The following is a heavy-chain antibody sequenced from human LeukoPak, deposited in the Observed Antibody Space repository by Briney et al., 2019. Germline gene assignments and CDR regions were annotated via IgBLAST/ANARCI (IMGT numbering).Heavy chain of an antibody. CDR1: GFSFSSYA. D-gene: IGHD5-24*01. J-gene: IGHJ4*02. CDR2: ISGSDGST. Sequence: GGSLRLSCAASGFSFSSYAMSWVRQAPGKGLEWVSGISGSDGSTYCTDSVKGRFTISRDNSKNTLYLQMISLRAEDTAVYYCAKSGYNRFDYWGQGTLVTVSS. CDR3: AKSGYNRFDY. V-gene: IGHV3-23*01.